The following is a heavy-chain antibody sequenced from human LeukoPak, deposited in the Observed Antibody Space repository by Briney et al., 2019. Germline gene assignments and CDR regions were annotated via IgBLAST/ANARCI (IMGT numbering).Heavy chain of an antibody. Sequence: SETLSLTCTVSGGSISSSSYYWGWIRQPPGKGLEWIGSIYYSGSAYYNPSLKSRVTISVDTSKNQFSLKLSSVTAADTAVYYCARTRYYYNSRSYGAPYYFDYWGQGTLVTVSS. D-gene: IGHD3-10*01. V-gene: IGHV4-39*01. CDR2: IYYSGSA. J-gene: IGHJ4*02. CDR3: ARTRYYYNSRSYGAPYYFDY. CDR1: GGSISSSSYY.